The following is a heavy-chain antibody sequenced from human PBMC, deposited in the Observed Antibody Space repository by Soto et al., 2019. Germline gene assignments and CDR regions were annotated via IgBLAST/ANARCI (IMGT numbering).Heavy chain of an antibody. CDR3: ARDPGYSSSWYKGVSYGMYV. CDR1: GFTFSSYG. Sequence: QVQLVESGGGVVQPGRSLRLSCAASGFTFSSYGMHWVRQAPGKGLEWVAVIWYDGSNKYYADSVKGRFTISRDNSKNTLYLQMNSLRAEDTAVYYCARDPGYSSSWYKGVSYGMYVWGQGTTVTVSS. CDR2: IWYDGSNK. D-gene: IGHD6-13*01. V-gene: IGHV3-33*01. J-gene: IGHJ6*02.